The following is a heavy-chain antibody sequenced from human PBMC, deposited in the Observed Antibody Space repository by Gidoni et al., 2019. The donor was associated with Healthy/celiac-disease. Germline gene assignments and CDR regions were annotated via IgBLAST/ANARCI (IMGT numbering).Heavy chain of an antibody. CDR2: ISYDGSNK. CDR3: ARDGGFRDYTYRELDY. CDR1: GFTFSSYA. J-gene: IGHJ4*02. D-gene: IGHD3-10*01. Sequence: QVQLVESGGGVVQPGRSLRLSCAASGFTFSSYAMHWVRQAPGKGLEWVAVISYDGSNKYYADSVKGRFTISRDNSKNTLYLQMNSLRAEDTAVYYCARDGGFRDYTYRELDYWGQGTLVTVSS. V-gene: IGHV3-30*04.